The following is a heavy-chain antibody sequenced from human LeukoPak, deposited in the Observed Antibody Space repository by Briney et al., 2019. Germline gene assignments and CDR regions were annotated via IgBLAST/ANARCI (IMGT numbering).Heavy chain of an antibody. CDR1: GFTFSDHY. Sequence: GGSLRLSCAAPGFTFSDHYMDWVRQTPGKGLEWVGRTRDKANSYTTEYAASVKGRFTISRDDSKNSLYLQMNSLKTEDTAVYYCARVGPPRSDAFDIWGQGTMVTVSS. CDR2: TRDKANSYTT. V-gene: IGHV3-72*01. J-gene: IGHJ3*02. CDR3: ARVGPPRSDAFDI.